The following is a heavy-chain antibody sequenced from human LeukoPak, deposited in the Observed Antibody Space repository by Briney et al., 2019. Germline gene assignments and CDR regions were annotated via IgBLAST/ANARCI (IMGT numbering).Heavy chain of an antibody. J-gene: IGHJ5*01. CDR1: GFTFSNAW. V-gene: IGHV3-23*01. D-gene: IGHD6-13*01. CDR2: VSGSGTYT. CDR3: AKQVGSSWLFDS. Sequence: QAGGSLRLSCAASGFTFSNAWMTWVRQAPGKGLEWVSVVSGSGTYTYYADSLKGRFTISRDNSKNTLYLEMKSLRADDTAVYYCAKQVGSSWLFDSWDQGTLVTVSS.